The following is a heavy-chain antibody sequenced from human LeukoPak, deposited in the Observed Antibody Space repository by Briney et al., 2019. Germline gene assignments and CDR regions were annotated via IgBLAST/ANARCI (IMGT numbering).Heavy chain of an antibody. CDR2: IIPIFGTA. CDR3: ASSYYVWGSYRLYYFDY. V-gene: IGHV1-69*05. J-gene: IGHJ4*02. CDR1: GGTFSSYA. Sequence: SVKVSCKASGGTFSSYAISWVRQAPGQGLEWMGGIIPIFGTANYAQKFQGRVTITTDESTSTAYMELSSLRSEDTAVYYCASSYYVWGSYRLYYFDYWGEGTLVTVSS. D-gene: IGHD3-16*02.